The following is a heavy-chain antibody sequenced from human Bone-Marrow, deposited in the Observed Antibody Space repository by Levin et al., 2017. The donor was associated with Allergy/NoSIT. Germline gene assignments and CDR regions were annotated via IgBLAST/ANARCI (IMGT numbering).Heavy chain of an antibody. Sequence: KISCKASGGTFSSYAISWVRQAPGQGLEWMGGIIPIFGTANYAQKFQGRVTITADESTSTAYMELSSLRSEDTAVYYCARGRGVVVVAATHPYYYYDGMDVWGQGTTVTVSS. CDR1: GGTFSSYA. J-gene: IGHJ6*02. D-gene: IGHD2-15*01. CDR2: IIPIFGTA. CDR3: ARGRGVVVVAATHPYYYYDGMDV. V-gene: IGHV1-69*01.